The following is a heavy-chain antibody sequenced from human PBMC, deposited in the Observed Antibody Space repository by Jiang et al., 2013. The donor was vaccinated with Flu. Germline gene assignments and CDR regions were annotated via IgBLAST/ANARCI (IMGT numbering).Heavy chain of an antibody. Sequence: GGSLGLSCAASGFTFRSYAMTWVRQAAGKGLEWVSSITNSGETYYADSVKGRFTISRDNSKNTLYLQMNSLRAEDTAVYFCAKDRIVGATGSDYWGQGTLVTVSS. CDR2: ITNSGET. V-gene: IGHV3-23*01. CDR3: AKDRIVGATGSDY. D-gene: IGHD1-26*01. CDR1: GFTFRSYA. J-gene: IGHJ4*02.